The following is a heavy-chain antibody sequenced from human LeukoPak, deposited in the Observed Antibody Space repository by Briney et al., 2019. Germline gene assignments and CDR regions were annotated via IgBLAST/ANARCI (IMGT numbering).Heavy chain of an antibody. V-gene: IGHV4-34*01. Sequence: SETLSLTCAVYGGSFSGYYWSWIRQPPGKGLEWIGEINHSGSTNYNPSLKSRVTISVDTSKNQFPLKLSSVTAADTAVYYCARGGGLRYFDWLFRPFDYWGQGTLVTVSS. D-gene: IGHD3-9*01. J-gene: IGHJ4*02. CDR3: ARGGGLRYFDWLFRPFDY. CDR1: GGSFSGYY. CDR2: INHSGST.